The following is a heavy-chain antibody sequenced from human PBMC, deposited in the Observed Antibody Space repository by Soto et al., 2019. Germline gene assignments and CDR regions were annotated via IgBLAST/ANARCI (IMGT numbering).Heavy chain of an antibody. J-gene: IGHJ6*02. D-gene: IGHD3-22*01. V-gene: IGHV1-46*01. CDR1: GYTFTSYY. Sequence: ASVKVSCKASGYTFTSYYMHWVRQAPGQGLEWMGIINPSGGSTSYAQKFQGRVTMTRDTSTSTVYMELSSLRSEDTAVYYCARDQVYYYDSSGYPPYGMDVWGQGTTVTVSS. CDR2: INPSGGST. CDR3: ARDQVYYYDSSGYPPYGMDV.